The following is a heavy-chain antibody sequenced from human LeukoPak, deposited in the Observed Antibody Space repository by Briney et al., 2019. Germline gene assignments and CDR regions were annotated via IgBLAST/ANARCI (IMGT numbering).Heavy chain of an antibody. J-gene: IGHJ2*01. CDR1: GGSISSGNYY. Sequence: SQTLSLTCTVSGGSISSGNYYWNWIRQPAGKGLEWIGLIYTSGSTYYNPSLKSRLTISLDTSKNQFSLKLGSATAADTAVYYCAREFDLWGRGTLVTVSS. CDR2: IYTSGST. CDR3: AREFDL. V-gene: IGHV4-61*02.